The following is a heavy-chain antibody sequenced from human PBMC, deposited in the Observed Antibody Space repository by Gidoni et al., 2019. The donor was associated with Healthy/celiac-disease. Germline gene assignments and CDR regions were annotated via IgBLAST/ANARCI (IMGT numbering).Heavy chain of an antibody. Sequence: EVQLLESGGGLVQHGGSLSLSCAASGFTFSSYAMSWVRQAPGKGLEWVSAISGSGGSTYYADSVKGRFTISRDNSKNTLYLQMNSLRAEDTAVYYCAKDSLWFGELAGEANWFDPWGQGTLVTVSS. D-gene: IGHD3-10*01. CDR3: AKDSLWFGELAGEANWFDP. V-gene: IGHV3-23*01. J-gene: IGHJ5*02. CDR2: ISGSGGST. CDR1: GFTFSSYA.